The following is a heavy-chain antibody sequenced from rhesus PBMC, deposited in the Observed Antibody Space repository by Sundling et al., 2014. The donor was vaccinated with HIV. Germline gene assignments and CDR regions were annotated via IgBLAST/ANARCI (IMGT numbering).Heavy chain of an antibody. CDR2: IHSGGGST. CDR1: GFTFSNYG. CDR3: AKDFFSQMRSSGWYYGFDS. J-gene: IGHJ6*01. D-gene: IGHD6-31*01. V-gene: IGHV3S42*01. Sequence: EVQLVETGGGLVQPGGSLKLSCSASGFTFSNYGMTWVRQAPGKGLEWVSAIHSGGGSTYYADSVKGRFTISRDNSKNTLSLQMNSLRAEDTAVYYCAKDFFSQMRSSGWYYGFDSWGQGVVVTVSS.